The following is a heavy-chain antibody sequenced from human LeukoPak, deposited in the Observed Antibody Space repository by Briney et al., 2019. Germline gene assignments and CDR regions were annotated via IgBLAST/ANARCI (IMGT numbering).Heavy chain of an antibody. Sequence: PGGSLRLSCTASGFTFGDYAMSWVRQAPGKGLEWVGFIRSKAYGGTTEYAASVKGRFTISRDDSKSIAYLQMNSLKTEDTAVYYCTRVVCSSTSCYMGLLAFDIWGQGTMVTVSS. CDR1: GFTFGDYA. J-gene: IGHJ3*02. CDR3: TRVVCSSTSCYMGLLAFDI. V-gene: IGHV3-49*04. CDR2: IRSKAYGGTT. D-gene: IGHD2-2*02.